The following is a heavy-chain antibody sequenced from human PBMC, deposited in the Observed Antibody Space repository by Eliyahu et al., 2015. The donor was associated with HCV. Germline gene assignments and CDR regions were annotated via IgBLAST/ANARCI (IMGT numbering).Heavy chain of an antibody. Sequence: QVQLQXXGPGLVKPXQTLXLTCTXSGXSISXGGXYWSWIRQHPGKGLEWIGYIYYSGSTYYNPSLKSRVTISVDTSKNQFSLKLSSVTAADTAVYYCARGLYDYVWGSFPPVWFDPWGQGTLVTVSS. CDR1: GXSISXGGXY. V-gene: IGHV4-31*03. CDR2: IYYSGST. D-gene: IGHD3-16*01. J-gene: IGHJ5*02. CDR3: ARGLYDYVWGSFPPVWFDP.